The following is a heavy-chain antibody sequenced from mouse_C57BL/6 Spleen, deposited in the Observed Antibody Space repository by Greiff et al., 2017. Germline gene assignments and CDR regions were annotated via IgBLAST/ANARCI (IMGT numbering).Heavy chain of an antibody. D-gene: IGHD1-1*01. J-gene: IGHJ1*03. CDR2: IWWDDDK. V-gene: IGHV8-8*01. CDR1: GFSLSTFGMG. CDR3: ARIGGGYYYGSSDV. Sequence: QVTLKLSGPGILQPSQTLSLTCSFSGFSLSTFGMGVGRIRQPSGKGLEWLAHIWWDDDKYYNPALKNRLPNSKDTSKDQVFLKIANVDTADTATYYCARIGGGYYYGSSDVWGTGTTVTVSS.